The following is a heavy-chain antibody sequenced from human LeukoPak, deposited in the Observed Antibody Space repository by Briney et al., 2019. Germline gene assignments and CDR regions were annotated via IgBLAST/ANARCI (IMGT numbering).Heavy chain of an antibody. D-gene: IGHD5-18*01. CDR2: IYSGGST. CDR1: GFTVSNNY. CDR3: AREFHGYSYGSFDY. Sequence: GGSLRLSCAASGFTVSNNYMSWVRQAPGKGLEWVSVIYSGGSTDYADSVKGRFTISRDNSKNTLYLQMGSLRPEDMAVYYCAREFHGYSYGSFDYWGQGTLVTVSS. V-gene: IGHV3-66*01. J-gene: IGHJ4*02.